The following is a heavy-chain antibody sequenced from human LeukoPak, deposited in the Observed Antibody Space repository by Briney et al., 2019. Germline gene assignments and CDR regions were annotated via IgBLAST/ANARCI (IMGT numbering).Heavy chain of an antibody. Sequence: GASVKVSCKASGGTFSNYAISWVRQAPGQGLEWMGGIIPIFGTANYAQKFRGRVTITADKSTRTAYMELSSLRSEDTAAYYCARDNDSRDPPHFDYWGAGTLVTVSS. J-gene: IGHJ4*02. CDR2: IIPIFGTA. CDR3: ARDNDSRDPPHFDY. CDR1: GGTFSNYA. V-gene: IGHV1-69*06. D-gene: IGHD3-16*01.